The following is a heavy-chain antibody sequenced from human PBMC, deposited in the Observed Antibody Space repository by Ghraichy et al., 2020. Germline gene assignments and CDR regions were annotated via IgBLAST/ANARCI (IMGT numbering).Heavy chain of an antibody. CDR1: GGSISSGGYY. CDR2: IYYSGST. D-gene: IGHD2-2*01. CDR3: ARDVPSTQGADY. V-gene: IGHV4-31*03. Sequence: SETLSLTCTVSGGSISSGGYYWSWIRQHPGKGLEWIGYIYYSGSTYYNPSLKSRVTISVDTSKNQFSLKLSSVTAADTAVYYCARDVPSTQGADYWGQGTLVTVSS. J-gene: IGHJ4*02.